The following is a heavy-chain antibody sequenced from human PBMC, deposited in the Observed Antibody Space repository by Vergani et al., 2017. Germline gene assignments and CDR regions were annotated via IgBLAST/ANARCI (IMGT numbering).Heavy chain of an antibody. CDR3: AKVKRTFSRPTEYFQH. D-gene: IGHD3-16*01. V-gene: IGHV3-23*01. CDR2: ISGSGCST. CDR1: GFTFSSYA. Sequence: EVQLLESGGGLVQPGGSLRLSCAASGFTFSSYAMSWVRQAPGKGLEWVSAISGSGCSTYYADSVKGRFTISRDNSKNTLYLQMNSLRAEDTAVYYCAKVKRTFSRPTEYFQHWGQGTLVTVSS. J-gene: IGHJ1*01.